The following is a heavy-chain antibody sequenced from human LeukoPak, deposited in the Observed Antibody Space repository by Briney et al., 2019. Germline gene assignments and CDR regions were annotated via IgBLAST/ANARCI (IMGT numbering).Heavy chain of an antibody. CDR2: VDPEDGET. Sequence: ASVKVSCKVSGHTLTELFMHWVRQAPGKGLEWMGGVDPEDGETIYAQKFQGRVTMTKDTSTHTGYMELSSLRSDDTAVYYCTLQRISFLNYFDPWGQGTLVTVSS. V-gene: IGHV1-24*01. J-gene: IGHJ5*02. D-gene: IGHD2/OR15-2a*01. CDR1: GHTLTELF. CDR3: TLQRISFLNYFDP.